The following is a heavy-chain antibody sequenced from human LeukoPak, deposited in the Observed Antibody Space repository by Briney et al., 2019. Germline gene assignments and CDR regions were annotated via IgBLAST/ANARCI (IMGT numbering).Heavy chain of an antibody. V-gene: IGHV1-18*04. Sequence: ASVKVSCKASGYTFSSYGIGWVRQAPGQRPEWLGWISAFNGNSNYAPKFQGRVTVTTGTSTNTAYMEPRSLRSDDTAVYYCARSFIAVAATAYDYWGQGTLVTVSS. CDR2: ISAFNGNS. D-gene: IGHD6-19*01. J-gene: IGHJ4*02. CDR1: GYTFSSYG. CDR3: ARSFIAVAATAYDY.